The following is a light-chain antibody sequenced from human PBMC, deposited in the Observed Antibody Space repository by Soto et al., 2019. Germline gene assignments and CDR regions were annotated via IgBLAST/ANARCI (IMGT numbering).Light chain of an antibody. V-gene: IGKV3-15*01. J-gene: IGKJ2*01. CDR1: QSVNTN. Sequence: ETVMTQSPATLSASPGERAPLSCRASQSVNTNLAWYQQKPGQAPRLLIYDASTRATGIPASFSGSGSGTEFTLTIRSLQSEASAVYYCQQYNSWPYTFGQGTKLEI. CDR2: DAS. CDR3: QQYNSWPYT.